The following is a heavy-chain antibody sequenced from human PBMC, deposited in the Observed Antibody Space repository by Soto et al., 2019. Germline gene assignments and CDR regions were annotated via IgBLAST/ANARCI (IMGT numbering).Heavy chain of an antibody. J-gene: IGHJ6*02. Sequence: QVQLVQSGAEVKKPGASVKVSCKASGYTFTSYGISWVRQAPGQGLEWMGWISAYNGNTNYAQKPQGRVTMTTDTSTSTAYMELRSLRSDDTAVYYCARDPKGGYCSSTSCHHYYYYGMDVWGQGTTVTVSS. D-gene: IGHD2-2*01. CDR3: ARDPKGGYCSSTSCHHYYYYGMDV. CDR2: ISAYNGNT. CDR1: GYTFTSYG. V-gene: IGHV1-18*04.